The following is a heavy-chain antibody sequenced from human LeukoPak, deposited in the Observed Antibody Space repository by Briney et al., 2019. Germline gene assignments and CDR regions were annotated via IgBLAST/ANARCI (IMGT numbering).Heavy chain of an antibody. CDR2: IYYSGST. CDR1: GGSISSGGYY. D-gene: IGHD3-10*01. CDR3: AREVVSIWFGELLSPNWFDP. J-gene: IGHJ5*02. V-gene: IGHV4-31*03. Sequence: SETLSLTCTVSGGSISSGGYYWSWIRQHPGKGLEWIGYIYYSGSTYYNPSLKSRVTISVDTSKNQFSLKLSSVTAADTAVYYCAREVVSIWFGELLSPNWFDPWGQGTLVTVSS.